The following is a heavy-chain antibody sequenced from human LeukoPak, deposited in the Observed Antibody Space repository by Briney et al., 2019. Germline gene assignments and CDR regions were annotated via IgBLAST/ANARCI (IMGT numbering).Heavy chain of an antibody. V-gene: IGHV4-31*03. CDR3: ARDGGWYYGSLGY. Sequence: PSETLSLTCTVSGGSISSGGYYWSWIRQHPGKGLEWIGYIYYSGSTYYNPSLKSRVTISVDTSKNQFSLKLSSVTAADTAVYYCARDGGWYYGSLGYWGQGTLVTVSS. CDR1: GGSISSGGYY. J-gene: IGHJ4*02. D-gene: IGHD3-10*01. CDR2: IYYSGST.